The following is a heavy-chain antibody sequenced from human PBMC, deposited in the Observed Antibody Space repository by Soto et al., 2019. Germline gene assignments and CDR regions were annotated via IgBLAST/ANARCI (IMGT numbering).Heavy chain of an antibody. CDR1: GFTFSSYS. CDR3: ARDRRIVVVITPYAFDI. J-gene: IGHJ3*02. D-gene: IGHD3-22*01. V-gene: IGHV3-21*01. CDR2: ISSSSSYI. Sequence: GESLKISCAASGFTFSSYSMNWVRQAPGKGLEWVSSISSSSSYIYYADSVKGRFTISRDNAKNSLYLQMNSLRAEDTAVYYCARDRRIVVVITPYAFDIWGQGTMVTVSS.